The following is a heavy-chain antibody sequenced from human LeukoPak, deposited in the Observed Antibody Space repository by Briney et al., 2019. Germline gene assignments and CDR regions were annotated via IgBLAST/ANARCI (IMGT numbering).Heavy chain of an antibody. Sequence: GGSLRLSCAASGFTFSDCAVHRVRQAPGKGLEWVALISYDGSNKYYADSVKGRFTISRDNSKNTMSLQMNSLRREDTAVYYCARCRGGSCYHSDDYWGQGTLVTVSS. CDR1: GFTFSDCA. J-gene: IGHJ4*02. V-gene: IGHV3-30-3*01. CDR2: ISYDGSNK. D-gene: IGHD2-15*01. CDR3: ARCRGGSCYHSDDY.